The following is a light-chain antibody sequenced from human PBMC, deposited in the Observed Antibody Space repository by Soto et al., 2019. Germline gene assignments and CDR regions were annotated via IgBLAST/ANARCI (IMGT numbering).Light chain of an antibody. CDR1: SSYVGGYNY. Sequence: QSVLTQPASVSGSPGQSIAISCTGTSSYVGGYNYVCWYQQHPGKAPKLMIYDVSNRPSGVSDRFSGSKSGNTASLTISGIQPEDEADYYCSSYTSTSTYVFGTGTKVTVL. CDR3: SSYTSTSTYV. J-gene: IGLJ1*01. V-gene: IGLV2-14*01. CDR2: DVS.